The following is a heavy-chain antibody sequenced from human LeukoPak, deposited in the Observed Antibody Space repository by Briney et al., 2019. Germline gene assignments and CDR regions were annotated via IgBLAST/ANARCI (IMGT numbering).Heavy chain of an antibody. V-gene: IGHV3-30*02. CDR2: SRRDGTYV. J-gene: IGHJ4*02. Sequence: QPGGSLRPSCAASGFALSSYGMYWVRQTPDKGLEWVAYSRRDGTYVNYADSAKGRFIISRDDSKNTLGLQMNSLRVEDTALYYCASGGPTRGTLASWGQGTLVPVSS. CDR1: GFALSSYG. D-gene: IGHD1-26*01. CDR3: ASGGPTRGTLAS.